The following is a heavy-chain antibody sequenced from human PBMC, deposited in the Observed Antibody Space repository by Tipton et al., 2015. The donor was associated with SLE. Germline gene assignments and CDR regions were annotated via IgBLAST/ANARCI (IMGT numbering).Heavy chain of an antibody. J-gene: IGHJ5*02. CDR1: GGSIGSYF. D-gene: IGHD2-15*01. Sequence: TLSLTCTVSGGSIGSYFWSWIRQPAGKGLEWIGRIYASGRTDYNPSLKSRVTMSVDTSKSLLSLKLSSVTAADTAVYYCARDGRGYCDNSGCSEYHWFDPWGQGTLVTVSS. V-gene: IGHV4-4*07. CDR3: ARDGRGYCDNSGCSEYHWFDP. CDR2: IYASGRT.